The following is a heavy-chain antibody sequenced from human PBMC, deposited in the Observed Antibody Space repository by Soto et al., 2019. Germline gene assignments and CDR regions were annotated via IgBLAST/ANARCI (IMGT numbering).Heavy chain of an antibody. D-gene: IGHD6-19*01. CDR1: GDSVSSKTAA. Sequence: SQTLSLTCVISGDSVSSKTAAWNWIRQSPSRGLEWLGRTYYRSKWYHDYAVSMRSRITISPDTSKNQVSLQLNSVTPEDAAVYYCARVGDNTGWFDYWGQGTLVTV. CDR3: ARVGDNTGWFDY. CDR2: TYYRSKWYH. V-gene: IGHV6-1*01. J-gene: IGHJ4*02.